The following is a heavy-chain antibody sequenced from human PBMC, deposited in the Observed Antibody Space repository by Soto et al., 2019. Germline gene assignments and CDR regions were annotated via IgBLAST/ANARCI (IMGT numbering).Heavy chain of an antibody. CDR3: ASDNYERSGYFDY. CDR1: GYTFASYG. CDR2: ISCYNGKT. V-gene: IGHV1-18*04. D-gene: IGHD3-22*01. J-gene: IGHJ4*02. Sequence: GASVKVSCKASGYTFASYGISCVLHAPGQGPEWIVWISCYNGKTQYAEKFQGRLTMTTDTSPSAAHMEVRSLRSAAPAVYYCASDNYERSGYFDYWGQGTLVTVSS.